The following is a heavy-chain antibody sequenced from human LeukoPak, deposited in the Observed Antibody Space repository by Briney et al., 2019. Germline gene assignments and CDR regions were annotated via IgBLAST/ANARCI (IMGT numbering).Heavy chain of an antibody. J-gene: IGHJ4*02. V-gene: IGHV3-7*03. CDR3: ARGPRYFDY. CDR2: IKQDGTEK. CDR1: GFTFSDYW. Sequence: GGSLRLSCAASGFTFSDYWMTWVRQAPGKGLEWVASIKQDGTEKYSVDSVKGRFTISRDNAKNSLYLQMDTLRAEDTAVYYCARGPRYFDYWGQGTLVTVSS.